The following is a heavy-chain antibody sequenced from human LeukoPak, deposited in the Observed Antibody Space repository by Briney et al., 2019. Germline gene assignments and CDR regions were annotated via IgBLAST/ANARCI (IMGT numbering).Heavy chain of an antibody. J-gene: IGHJ6*03. V-gene: IGHV5-51*01. CDR3: TRLAYCSNDVCYSNYYYSMDV. CDR2: IYPDDSDT. D-gene: IGHD2-8*01. CDR1: GYTFSSYW. Sequence: GESLKISCKGSGYTFSSYWIGWVRQMPGKGLEWMGIIYPDDSDTRYSPSFQGQVTISADKSISTAYLQWSSLKASDTAMYYCTRLAYCSNDVCYSNYYYSMDVWGKGTTVTVSS.